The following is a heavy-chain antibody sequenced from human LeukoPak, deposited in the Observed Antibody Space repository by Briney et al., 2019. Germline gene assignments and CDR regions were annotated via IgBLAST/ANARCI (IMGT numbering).Heavy chain of an antibody. CDR1: GFTFSSYS. CDR2: ISSSSSYI. D-gene: IGHD6-19*01. Sequence: GGPLRLSCAASGFTFSSYSMNWVRQAPGKGLEWVSSISSSSSYIYYADSVKGRFTISRDNAKNSLYLQMNSLRAEDTAVYYCARDFVAGTSRWFDPWGQGTLVTVSS. V-gene: IGHV3-21*01. J-gene: IGHJ5*02. CDR3: ARDFVAGTSRWFDP.